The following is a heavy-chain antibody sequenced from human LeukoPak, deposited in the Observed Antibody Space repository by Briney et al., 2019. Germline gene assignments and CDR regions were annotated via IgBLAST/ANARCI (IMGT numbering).Heavy chain of an antibody. CDR2: IYGSGVSI. CDR3: AKDLGWELPAEAY. J-gene: IGHJ4*02. CDR1: GFTFKNYV. Sequence: SLRLSCVASGFTFKNYVMNWVRQAPGKGLEWLATIYGSGVSISYADSVKGRFTISRDNSNNTLYLQMNSLRAENTAMYYCAKDLGWELPAEAYWGQGILVTVSS. V-gene: IGHV3-23*01. D-gene: IGHD1-26*01.